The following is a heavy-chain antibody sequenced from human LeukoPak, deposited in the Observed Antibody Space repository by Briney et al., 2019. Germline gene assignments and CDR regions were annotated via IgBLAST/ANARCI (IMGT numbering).Heavy chain of an antibody. Sequence: GGSLRLSCAASGFTVRNSYMSWVRQAPGKGLEWVSVIYSGGRTDYADSVKGRFTVSRDISRNTVYLQVNSLRAEDTAVYYCARELGEFLDYWGQGTLVTVSS. V-gene: IGHV3-53*01. CDR2: IYSGGRT. CDR3: ARELGEFLDY. D-gene: IGHD3-10*01. CDR1: GFTVRNSY. J-gene: IGHJ4*02.